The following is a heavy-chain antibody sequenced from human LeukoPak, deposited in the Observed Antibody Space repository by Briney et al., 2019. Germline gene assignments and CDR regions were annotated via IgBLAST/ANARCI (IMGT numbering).Heavy chain of an antibody. CDR1: GFTLSSYA. J-gene: IGHJ4*02. Sequence: GGSLRLSCAASGFTLSSYAMTWVRQAPGKGLEWVSGISNSGGSTYYADSVKGRFTISRDNSKNTLYLQMKSLRAEDTAVYYCARARYCSSTGCYIDYWGQGTLVTVSS. D-gene: IGHD2-2*02. CDR2: ISNSGGST. V-gene: IGHV3-23*01. CDR3: ARARYCSSTGCYIDY.